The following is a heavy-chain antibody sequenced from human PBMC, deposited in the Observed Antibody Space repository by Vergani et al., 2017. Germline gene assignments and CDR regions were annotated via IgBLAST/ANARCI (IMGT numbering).Heavy chain of an antibody. CDR2: ISSSGSTI. D-gene: IGHD1-1*01. CDR1: GFTFSDYY. J-gene: IGHJ6*03. Sequence: QVQLVESGGGLVKPGGSLRLSCAASGFTFSDYYMSWIRQAPGKGLEWVSYISSSGSTIYYADSVKGRFTISRDNSKKTLYLEMNALRAEDTAVYYCARDFLTRVTTLDYYYMGVWGKGTTVTVSS. V-gene: IGHV3-11*04. CDR3: ARDFLTRVTTLDYYYMGV.